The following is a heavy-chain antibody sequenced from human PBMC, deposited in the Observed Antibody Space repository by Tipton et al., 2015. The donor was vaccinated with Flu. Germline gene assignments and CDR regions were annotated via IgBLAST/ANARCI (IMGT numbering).Heavy chain of an antibody. J-gene: IGHJ3*02. CDR1: GGTIKSYY. D-gene: IGHD3-10*01. CDR3: ARVWGDAFDI. Sequence: TLSLTCSVSGGTIKSYYWTWIRLAPGKGLEWIGSMSYSGNTNYNPSLTSRVSISLDTSRNEFSLRLSSVTAANAAVYYCARVWGDAFDIWGQGTMVTVSS. V-gene: IGHV4-59*01. CDR2: MSYSGNT.